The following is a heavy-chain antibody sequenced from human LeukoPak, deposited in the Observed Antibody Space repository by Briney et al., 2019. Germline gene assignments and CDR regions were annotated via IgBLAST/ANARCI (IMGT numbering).Heavy chain of an antibody. D-gene: IGHD3-3*01. V-gene: IGHV4-59*01. CDR2: VSYTGDA. Sequence: SEPLSLTCTVPGGAISSYYWSWIRQPPGKGLEWIGYVSYTGDASQNPSLRGRVTMSVDTSNNQVSLELSSVTAADTAVYYCARGWNYGDYWGQGTLVTVSS. CDR3: ARGWNYGDY. CDR1: GGAISSYY. J-gene: IGHJ4*02.